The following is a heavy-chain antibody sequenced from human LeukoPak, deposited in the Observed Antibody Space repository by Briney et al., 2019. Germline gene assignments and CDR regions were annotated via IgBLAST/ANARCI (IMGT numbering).Heavy chain of an antibody. D-gene: IGHD4-23*01. CDR2: IYYSGST. CDR1: GGSISSYY. J-gene: IGHJ4*02. CDR3: ARDLLNEGNHLDY. Sequence: ETLSLTCTVSGGSISSYYWSWIRQPPGKGLEWIGYIYYSGSTNYNPSLKSRVTISVDTSKNQFSLKLSSVTAADTAVYYCARDLLNEGNHLDYWGQGTLVTVSS. V-gene: IGHV4-59*01.